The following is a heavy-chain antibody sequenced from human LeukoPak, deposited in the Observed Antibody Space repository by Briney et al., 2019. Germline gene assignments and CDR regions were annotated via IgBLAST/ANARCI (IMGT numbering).Heavy chain of an antibody. CDR1: GFTFSNYW. CDR3: ARVIVTVPGQSDYFDY. V-gene: IGHV3-7*03. D-gene: IGHD2/OR15-2a*01. Sequence: PGGSLRLSCATSGFTFSNYWMCWVRQAPGKGLEWVANIRQDGGDKYYADSVKGRFTISRDNAKNSLYLQMNSLRAEDTAVYSCARVIVTVPGQSDYFDYRGQGTLVTFSS. CDR2: IRQDGGDK. J-gene: IGHJ4*02.